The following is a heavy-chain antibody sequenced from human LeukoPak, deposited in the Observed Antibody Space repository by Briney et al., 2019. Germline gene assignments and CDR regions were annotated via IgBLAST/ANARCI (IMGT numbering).Heavy chain of an antibody. J-gene: IGHJ4*02. D-gene: IGHD5-18*01. CDR2: IKTDGSSI. CDR1: GFTLRRYW. Sequence: PGGSLRLSCAPSGFTLRRYWMHCVRQAPGKGLVWVSRIKTDGSSITNADSVKGRFTISRDNDKNTLYLQMNSLRAEDTAVYYCTRGQYSYGPFDYWGQGTLVTVSS. V-gene: IGHV3-74*01. CDR3: TRGQYSYGPFDY.